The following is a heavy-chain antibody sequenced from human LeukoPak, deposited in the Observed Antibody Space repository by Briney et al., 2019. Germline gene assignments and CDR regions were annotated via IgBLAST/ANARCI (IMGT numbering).Heavy chain of an antibody. Sequence: PSETLSLTCTVSGGSISTSNYYWGWIRQPPGNGLEWIGSIYYSGSTYYNPSLKSRVTISVDTSKNQFSLKLSSVTAADTAVYYCAREGSSSWYGAHHFDYWGQGTLVTVSS. CDR1: GGSISTSNYY. D-gene: IGHD6-13*01. CDR3: AREGSSSWYGAHHFDY. CDR2: IYYSGST. J-gene: IGHJ4*02. V-gene: IGHV4-39*07.